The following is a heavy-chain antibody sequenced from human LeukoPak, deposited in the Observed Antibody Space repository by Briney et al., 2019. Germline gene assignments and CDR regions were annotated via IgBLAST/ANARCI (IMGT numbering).Heavy chain of an antibody. Sequence: GGSLRLSCAASGFTFSSYWMSWVRQTPGKGLEWVAVISYGGSDKNYADSVKGRFAISRDNSKNTLFMQMNDLRVEDTAVYYCARGKTVSGDLDYWGQGTLVTVSS. CDR1: GFTFSSYW. D-gene: IGHD1-26*01. CDR3: ARGKTVSGDLDY. J-gene: IGHJ4*02. V-gene: IGHV3-30*09. CDR2: ISYGGSDK.